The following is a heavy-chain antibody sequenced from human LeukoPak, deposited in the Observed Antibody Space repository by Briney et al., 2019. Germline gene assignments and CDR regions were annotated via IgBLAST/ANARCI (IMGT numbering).Heavy chain of an antibody. CDR1: GFTFSSYS. Sequence: GGSLRLSCAASGFTFSSYSMNWVRQAPGKGLEWVSSISSSSSYIYYADSVKGRFTISRDNAKNSLYLQMNSLRAEDTAVYYCAGLHLPGIAVARTGYWGQGTLVTVSS. D-gene: IGHD6-19*01. V-gene: IGHV3-21*01. CDR2: ISSSSSYI. J-gene: IGHJ4*02. CDR3: AGLHLPGIAVARTGY.